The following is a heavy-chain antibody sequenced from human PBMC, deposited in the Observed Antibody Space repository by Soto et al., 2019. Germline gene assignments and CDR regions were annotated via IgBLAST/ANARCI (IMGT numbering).Heavy chain of an antibody. V-gene: IGHV4-59*01. J-gene: IGHJ4*02. CDR2: IHYSWPT. CDR3: AAGEASSRNLAPYYLDF. CDR1: GGSMRNYF. D-gene: IGHD6-13*01. Sequence: PSETLSLTCTVSGGSMRNYFWTWSGQPPGKGLWWIGYIHYSWPTSFFPPYNPSLRSRVTISEDTSKNQFSLKLLSVTTADTAVYFCAAGEASSRNLAPYYLDFWGQGTLVTVSS.